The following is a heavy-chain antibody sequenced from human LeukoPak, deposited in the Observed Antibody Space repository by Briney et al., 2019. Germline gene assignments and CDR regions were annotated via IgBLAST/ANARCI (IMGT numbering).Heavy chain of an antibody. D-gene: IGHD4-17*01. CDR3: AKVGAYGDYARHDY. CDR2: MYHSGES. CDR1: GYSISSGYY. Sequence: ASETLSLTCAVSGYSISSGYYWAWIRQPPGKGLEWIGNMYHSGESYNNPSLKSRATMSADTSKNQFSLKLTSVTAADTAVYYCAKVGAYGDYARHDYWGQGTLVTVSS. V-gene: IGHV4-38-2*01. J-gene: IGHJ4*02.